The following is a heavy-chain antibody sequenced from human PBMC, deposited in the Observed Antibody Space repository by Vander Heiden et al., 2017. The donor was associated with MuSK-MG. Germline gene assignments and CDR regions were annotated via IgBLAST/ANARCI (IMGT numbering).Heavy chain of an antibody. CDR3: AREGLTYYDYIWGSYRYKGSEIFDY. Sequence: QVQLVQSGAEVKKPGASVKVSCKASGYTFTSYGISWVRQAPGQGLEWMGWISAYNGNTNYAQKLQGRVTMTTDTSTSTAYMELRSLRSDDTAVYYCAREGLTYYDYIWGSYRYKGSEIFDYWGQGTLVTVSS. D-gene: IGHD3-16*02. J-gene: IGHJ4*02. CDR2: ISAYNGNT. V-gene: IGHV1-18*01. CDR1: GYTFTSYG.